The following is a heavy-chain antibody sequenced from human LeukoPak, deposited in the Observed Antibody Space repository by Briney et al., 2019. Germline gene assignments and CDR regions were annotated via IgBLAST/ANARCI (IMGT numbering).Heavy chain of an antibody. CDR2: IKQDGSEK. Sequence: GGSLRLSCAASGLTFSSYWMSWVRQAPGKGLEWVANIKQDGSEKYYVDSVKGRFTISRDNAKNSLYLQMNSLRAEDTAVYYCARVGVVMAAYFDYWGQGTLVTVSS. CDR1: GLTFSSYW. J-gene: IGHJ4*02. D-gene: IGHD2-21*01. CDR3: ARVGVVMAAYFDY. V-gene: IGHV3-7*01.